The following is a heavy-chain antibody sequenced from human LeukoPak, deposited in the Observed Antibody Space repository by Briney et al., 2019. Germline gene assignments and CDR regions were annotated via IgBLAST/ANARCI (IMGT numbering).Heavy chain of an antibody. CDR1: GFTFSSYT. CDR2: ISSSGSTI. Sequence: GGSLRLSCAASGFTFSSYTMIWVRQAPGKGLEWVSYISSSGSTIYYADSVKGRFTISRDNAKNSLYLQMNSLRAEDTAVYYCARDQVVRGVNYWGQGTLVTVSS. V-gene: IGHV3-48*04. D-gene: IGHD3-10*01. CDR3: ARDQVVRGVNY. J-gene: IGHJ4*02.